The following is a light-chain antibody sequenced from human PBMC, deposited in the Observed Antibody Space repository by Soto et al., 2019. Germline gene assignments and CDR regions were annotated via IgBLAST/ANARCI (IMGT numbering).Light chain of an antibody. CDR3: CSYAGSHTPWV. CDR2: DVN. J-gene: IGLJ3*02. V-gene: IGLV2-11*01. CDR1: SDDVGGYNY. Sequence: QSALTQPASVSGSPGQSITISCTGTSDDVGGYNYVSWYQQHPGKAPKLMIYDVNKWPSGVPHRFSGSKSGNTASLTISGLQAEDEADYHCCSYAGSHTPWVFGGGTQLTVL.